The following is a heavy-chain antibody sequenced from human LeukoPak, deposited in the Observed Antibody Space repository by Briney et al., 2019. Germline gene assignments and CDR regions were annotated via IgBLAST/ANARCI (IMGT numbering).Heavy chain of an antibody. J-gene: IGHJ3*02. Sequence: PSETLSLTCAVYGGSFSGYYWSWIRQPPGKGLEWIGYIYYSGSTNYNPSLKSRVTISVDTSKNQFSLKLSSVTAADTAVYYCARHTYGSGKYAFDIWGQGTMVTVSS. CDR3: ARHTYGSGKYAFDI. CDR2: IYYSGST. D-gene: IGHD3-10*01. V-gene: IGHV4-59*08. CDR1: GGSFSGYY.